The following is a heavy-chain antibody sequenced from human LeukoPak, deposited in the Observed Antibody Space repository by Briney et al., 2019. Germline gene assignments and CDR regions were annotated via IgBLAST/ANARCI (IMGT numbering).Heavy chain of an antibody. CDR2: IKEDGSQK. V-gene: IGHV3-7*01. Sequence: GGSLRLSCAASGFTFSSYWMSWVRQAPGKGLEWVANIKEDGSQKNYVDSVKGRFTISRDNAKKSLYLQMISLRAEDTAVYYCAGDRPSGSYDYWGQGALVTVSS. CDR3: AGDRPSGSYDY. J-gene: IGHJ4*02. CDR1: GFTFSSYW. D-gene: IGHD1-26*01.